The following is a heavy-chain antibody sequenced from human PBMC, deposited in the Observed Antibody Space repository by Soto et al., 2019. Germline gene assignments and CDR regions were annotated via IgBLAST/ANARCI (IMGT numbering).Heavy chain of an antibody. CDR2: INAGNGNT. CDR1: GYTFTSYA. Sequence: QVQPVQSGAEVKKPGASVKVSCKASGYTFTSYAMHWVRQAPGQRLEWMGWINAGNGNTKYSQKFQGRVTITRDISASTAYMELSSLRSEDTAVYYCARGDGYYYFDYWGQGTLVTVSS. D-gene: IGHD3-22*01. J-gene: IGHJ4*02. CDR3: ARGDGYYYFDY. V-gene: IGHV1-3*01.